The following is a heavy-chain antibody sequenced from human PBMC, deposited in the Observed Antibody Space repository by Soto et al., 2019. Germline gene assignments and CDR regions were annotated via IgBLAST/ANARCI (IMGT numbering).Heavy chain of an antibody. Sequence: PWGSLRLSCAASGFTFSSYAMSWVRQAPGKGLEWVSAISGSGGSTYYADSVKGRFTISRDNSKNTLYLQMNSLRAEDTAVYYCAADLRYFDWPRLWGQGTLVTVSS. CDR2: ISGSGGST. D-gene: IGHD3-9*01. CDR3: AADLRYFDWPRL. V-gene: IGHV3-23*01. CDR1: GFTFSSYA. J-gene: IGHJ4*02.